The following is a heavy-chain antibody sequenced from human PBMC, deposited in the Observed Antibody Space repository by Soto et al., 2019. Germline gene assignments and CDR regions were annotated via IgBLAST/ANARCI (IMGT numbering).Heavy chain of an antibody. D-gene: IGHD3-10*01. V-gene: IGHV3-30*18. CDR1: GFTFSSYG. J-gene: IGHJ4*02. CDR2: ISYDGSNK. Sequence: GGSLRLSCAASGFTFSSYGMHWVRQAPGKXPEWVAVISYDGSNKYYADSVKGRFTISRDNSKNTLYLQMNSLRAEDTAVYYCAKELAYYGSGAPLYFDYWGQGTLVTVSS. CDR3: AKELAYYGSGAPLYFDY.